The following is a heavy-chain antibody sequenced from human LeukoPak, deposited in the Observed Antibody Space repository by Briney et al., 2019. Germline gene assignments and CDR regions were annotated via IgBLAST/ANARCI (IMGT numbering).Heavy chain of an antibody. CDR1: GFTFSSYA. Sequence: QPGRSLRLSCAASGFTFSSYAMHWVRQAPGKGLEWVAVISYDGSNKYYADSVKGRFTISRDNSKNTLCLQMNSLRAEDTAVYYCARDHRWYCSGGSCYSSAFDIWGQGTMVTVSS. D-gene: IGHD2-15*01. V-gene: IGHV3-30-3*01. CDR3: ARDHRWYCSGGSCYSSAFDI. CDR2: ISYDGSNK. J-gene: IGHJ3*02.